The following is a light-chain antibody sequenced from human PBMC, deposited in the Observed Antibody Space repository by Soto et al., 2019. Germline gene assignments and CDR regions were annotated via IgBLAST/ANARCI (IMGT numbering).Light chain of an antibody. CDR2: DAS. Sequence: AIQLTQSPSSLSASVGDRVTITCRASQGNSSALAWYQQRPGKAPKLLIYDASSLESGVPSKFSGSGSGTDFTLTISSLQPEDFATYYCQQFNSYPPSTFGQGTRLEIK. J-gene: IGKJ5*01. V-gene: IGKV1-13*02. CDR3: QQFNSYPPST. CDR1: QGNSSA.